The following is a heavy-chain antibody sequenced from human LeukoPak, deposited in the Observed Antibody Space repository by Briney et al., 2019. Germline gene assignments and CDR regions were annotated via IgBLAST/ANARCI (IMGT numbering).Heavy chain of an antibody. CDR3: ARPLRYYGSGSYDAFDI. J-gene: IGHJ3*02. CDR2: INHSGST. Sequence: PSETLSLTCAVYGGSFSGSYWSWIRQPPGKGLEWIGEINHSGSTNYNPSLKSRVTISVDTSKNQFSLKLSSVTAADTAVYYCARPLRYYGSGSYDAFDIWGQGTMVTVSS. CDR1: GGSFSGSY. V-gene: IGHV4-34*01. D-gene: IGHD3-10*01.